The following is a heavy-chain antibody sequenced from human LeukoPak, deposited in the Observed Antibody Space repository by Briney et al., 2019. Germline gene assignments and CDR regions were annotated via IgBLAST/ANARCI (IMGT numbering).Heavy chain of an antibody. CDR1: GGSISRDY. D-gene: IGHD3-22*01. Sequence: SETLSLTCTPCGGSISRDYPSWLRQPPGKALEGLGYIYYSGSTNYNTSLKSRVTISVDTSKNQFSLKLSSVTAADTAVYYCARENSYYEFNWFDPWGQGTLVTVSS. V-gene: IGHV4-59*01. J-gene: IGHJ5*02. CDR2: IYYSGST. CDR3: ARENSYYEFNWFDP.